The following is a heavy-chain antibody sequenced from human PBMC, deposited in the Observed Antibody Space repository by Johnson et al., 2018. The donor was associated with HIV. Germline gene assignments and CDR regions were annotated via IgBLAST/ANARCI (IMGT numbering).Heavy chain of an antibody. V-gene: IGHV3-23*04. D-gene: IGHD6-13*01. J-gene: IGHJ3*02. CDR3: TRAGQGAYSSSWYGTLGAFDI. CDR1: GFTFSSYA. Sequence: MQLVESGGGLVQPGGSLRLSCAASGFTFSSYAMSWVRQAPGKGLEWVSAISGSGGSTYYADSVKGRFTISRDNSKNTLYLQMNSLRAEDTAVYYCTRAGQGAYSSSWYGTLGAFDIWGQGTMVTVSS. CDR2: ISGSGGST.